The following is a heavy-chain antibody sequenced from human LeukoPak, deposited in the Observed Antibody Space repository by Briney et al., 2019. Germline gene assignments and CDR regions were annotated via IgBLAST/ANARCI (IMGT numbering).Heavy chain of an antibody. CDR2: EGDARST. CDR3: ACETWTGAGYYAFEI. J-gene: IGHJ3*02. V-gene: IGHV3-23*05. CDR1: GIAITNYT. Sequence: QPGASLRPSSAASGIAITNYTDSCRQPPPKQRQEWVSAEGDARSTYYADSVKGRFTISRDNSRNTLSLQMNGLRVEDTAVYYCACETWTGAGYYAFEIWGEGTMVTVCS. D-gene: IGHD3/OR15-3a*01.